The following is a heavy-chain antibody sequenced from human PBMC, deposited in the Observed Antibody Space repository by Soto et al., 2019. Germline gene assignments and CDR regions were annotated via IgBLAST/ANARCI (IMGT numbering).Heavy chain of an antibody. CDR2: IFYRGST. V-gene: IGHV4-39*01. Sequence: TSETLSLTCSVSGGSISTDSRYWGWIRQPPGKGLEWIGSIFYRGSTYYNPSLKSRVTISVDTSKNQFSLNLSSLSAADTAVYYCASLRGHDFWSGFYSLADFWGQGTLVTVSS. CDR1: GGSISTDSRY. J-gene: IGHJ4*02. D-gene: IGHD3-3*01. CDR3: ASLRGHDFWSGFYSLADF.